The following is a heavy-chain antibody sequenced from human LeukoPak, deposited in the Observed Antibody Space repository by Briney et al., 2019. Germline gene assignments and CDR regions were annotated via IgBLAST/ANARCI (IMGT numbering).Heavy chain of an antibody. J-gene: IGHJ5*02. V-gene: IGHV3-33*01. D-gene: IGHD3-10*01. Sequence: SGRSLRLSCAASGFTFSSYGMHWVRQTPGKGLEWVAVIWYDGSNKYYADSVKGRFTISRDNSKNTLYLQMNSLRAEDTAVYYCARSLVRALSQNWFDPWGQGTLVTVSS. CDR2: IWYDGSNK. CDR1: GFTFSSYG. CDR3: ARSLVRALSQNWFDP.